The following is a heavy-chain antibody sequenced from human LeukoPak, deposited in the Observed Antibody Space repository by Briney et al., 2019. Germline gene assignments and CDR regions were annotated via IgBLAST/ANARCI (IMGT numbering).Heavy chain of an antibody. CDR2: INAGNGNT. CDR3: AYAIAVAGTGGAGFDY. D-gene: IGHD6-19*01. V-gene: IGHV1-3*01. CDR1: GYTFTSYA. Sequence: EASVKVSCKASGYTFTSYAMHWVRQAPGQRLEWMGWINAGNGNTKYSQKLQGRVTMTTDTSTSTAYMELRSLRSDDTAVYYCAYAIAVAGTGGAGFDYWGQGTLVTVSS. J-gene: IGHJ4*02.